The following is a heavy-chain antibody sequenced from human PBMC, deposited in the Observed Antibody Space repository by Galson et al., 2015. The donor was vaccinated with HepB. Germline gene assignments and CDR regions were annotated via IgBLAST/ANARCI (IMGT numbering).Heavy chain of an antibody. Sequence: SETLSLTCTVSGGSISSYYWSWIRQPPGKGREWIGYIQYSGRTKYNPSLKSRVAMSLDTSKNQFSLKLSSVTAADTAVYFCARQEESIGPFDYWGQGTLVTVSS. V-gene: IGHV4-59*01. CDR2: IQYSGRT. D-gene: IGHD2/OR15-2a*01. CDR1: GGSISSYY. CDR3: ARQEESIGPFDY. J-gene: IGHJ4*02.